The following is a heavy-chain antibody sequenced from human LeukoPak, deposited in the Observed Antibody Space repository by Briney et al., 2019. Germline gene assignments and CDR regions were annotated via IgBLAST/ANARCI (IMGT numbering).Heavy chain of an antibody. CDR2: INWNGGST. CDR3: ASTGIMGTTTGVGLFDY. CDR1: GFTFDDYG. Sequence: RAGGSLRLSCAASGFTFDDYGMSWVRQAPGKGLEWVSGINWNGGSTNYADSVKGRFTISRDNAKNSLYLQMNSLKAEDTALYYCASTGIMGTTTGVGLFDYWGQGTLVTVSS. V-gene: IGHV3-20*04. D-gene: IGHD1-26*01. J-gene: IGHJ4*02.